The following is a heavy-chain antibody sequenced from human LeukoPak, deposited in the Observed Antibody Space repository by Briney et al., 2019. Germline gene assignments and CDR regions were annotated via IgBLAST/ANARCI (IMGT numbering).Heavy chain of an antibody. Sequence: ASVKVSCKASGYTITSYGISWVRQAPGQGLEWMGWISAYNGNTNYAQKLQGRVTMTTDTSTSTAYMELRSLRSDDTAVYYCARSPQQLVPFDYWGQGTLVTVSS. CDR2: ISAYNGNT. CDR3: ARSPQQLVPFDY. J-gene: IGHJ4*02. D-gene: IGHD6-13*01. CDR1: GYTITSYG. V-gene: IGHV1-18*04.